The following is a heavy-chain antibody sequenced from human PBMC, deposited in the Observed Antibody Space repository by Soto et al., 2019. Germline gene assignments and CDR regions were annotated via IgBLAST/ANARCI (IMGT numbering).Heavy chain of an antibody. CDR3: ARDLEGRAVAGPGYFDY. V-gene: IGHV3-7*01. CDR1: GFTFSSYW. Sequence: PGGSLRLSCAASGFTFSSYWMSWVRQAPGKGLEWVANIKQDGSEKYYVDSVKGRFTISRDNAKNSLYLQMNSLRAEDTAVYYCARDLEGRAVAGPGYFDYWGQGTLVTVSS. CDR2: IKQDGSEK. D-gene: IGHD6-19*01. J-gene: IGHJ4*02.